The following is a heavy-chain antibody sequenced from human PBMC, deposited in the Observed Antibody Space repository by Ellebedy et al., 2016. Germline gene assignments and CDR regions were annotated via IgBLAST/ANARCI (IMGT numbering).Heavy chain of an antibody. CDR1: GGTFSSYA. CDR2: IIPIFGTA. J-gene: IGHJ4*02. V-gene: IGHV1-69*06. D-gene: IGHD1-26*01. CDR3: ASNEVLAGGSYYSLGY. Sequence: SVKVSCXASGGTFSSYAISWVRQAPGQGLEWMGGIIPIFGTANYAQKFQGRVTITADKSTSTAYMELSSLRSEDTAVYYCASNEVLAGGSYYSLGYWGQGTLVTVSS.